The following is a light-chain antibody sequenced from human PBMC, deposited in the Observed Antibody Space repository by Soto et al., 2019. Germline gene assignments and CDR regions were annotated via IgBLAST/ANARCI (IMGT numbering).Light chain of an antibody. V-gene: IGKV3-15*01. CDR3: QQYNDWPLT. CDR2: GAS. CDR1: QSVGSS. Sequence: EKVMTQSPATLSVSPGERATLSCRASQSVGSSLAWYQQKPGQAPRLLIYGASTRATGIPARFSGSGSGTEFTLTISSLQSEDFAVYYCQQYNDWPLTFGGGTKVESK. J-gene: IGKJ4*01.